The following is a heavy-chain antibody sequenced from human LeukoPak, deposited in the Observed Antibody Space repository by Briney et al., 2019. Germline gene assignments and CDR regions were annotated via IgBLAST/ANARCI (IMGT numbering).Heavy chain of an antibody. V-gene: IGHV3-23*01. CDR1: GFTFSSYA. CDR3: ARRPVWFGESPNDY. D-gene: IGHD3-10*01. Sequence: GGSLRLSCAASGFTFSSYAMSWVRQAPGKGLEWVSAISGSGGGTYYADSVKGRFTIPRDNSKITLYLQMNSLRAEDTAVYYCARRPVWFGESPNDYWGQGTLVTVSS. CDR2: ISGSGGGT. J-gene: IGHJ4*02.